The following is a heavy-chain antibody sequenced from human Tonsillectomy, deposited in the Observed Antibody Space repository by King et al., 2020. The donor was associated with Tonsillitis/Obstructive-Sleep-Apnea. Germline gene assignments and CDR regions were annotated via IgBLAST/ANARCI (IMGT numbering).Heavy chain of an antibody. D-gene: IGHD6-6*01. J-gene: IGHJ4*02. Sequence: QLVQSGAEVKKPGSSVKVSCKASGGTFSSYAISWVRQAPGQGLEWMGRIIPILGIANYAQKFQGRVTITADKSTSTAYMELSSLRSEDTAAYYCAREDEYSSPYYFDYWGQGTLVTVSS. CDR2: IIPILGIA. CDR1: GGTFSSYA. V-gene: IGHV1-69*04. CDR3: AREDEYSSPYYFDY.